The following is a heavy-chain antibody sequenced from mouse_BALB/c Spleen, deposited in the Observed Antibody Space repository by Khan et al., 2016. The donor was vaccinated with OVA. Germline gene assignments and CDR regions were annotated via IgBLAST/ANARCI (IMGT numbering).Heavy chain of an antibody. D-gene: IGHD2-10*02. CDR3: AKGVWSYYFALDY. V-gene: IGHV2-6-5*01. CDR1: GFSLTDYG. Sequence: QVQLKQSGPGLVAPSQSLSITCTVSGFSLTDYGVSWIRQPPGKGLEWLGVIWGGGNTYYNSALKSRLSISKDNSKSQVFLKMKSLQTDDTAMYYCAKGVWSYYFALDYGGQGTSVTVSS. CDR2: IWGGGNT. J-gene: IGHJ4*01.